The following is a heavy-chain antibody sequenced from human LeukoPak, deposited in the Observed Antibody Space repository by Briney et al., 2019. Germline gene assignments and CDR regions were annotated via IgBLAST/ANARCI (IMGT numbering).Heavy chain of an antibody. CDR2: FDPEDGET. CDR3: ATDPGEIVPAAKGPRGDYCYGMDV. Sequence: GASVKVSCKVSGYTLTELSMHWVRQAPGKGLEWMGGFDPEDGETIYAQKFQGRVIMTEDTSTDTAYMELNSLRSDDTAVYYCATDPGEIVPAAKGPRGDYCYGMDVWGQGTTVTVSS. V-gene: IGHV1-24*01. CDR1: GYTLTELS. D-gene: IGHD2-2*01. J-gene: IGHJ6*02.